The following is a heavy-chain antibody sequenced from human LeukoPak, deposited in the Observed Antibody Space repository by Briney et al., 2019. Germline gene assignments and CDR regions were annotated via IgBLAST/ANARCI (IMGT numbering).Heavy chain of an antibody. Sequence: PGGSLRLSCVASGFTFSSCGVHWVRQAPGKGLEWVAFISYDGSNKYYADSVKGRFTISRDNSKNTLYLQMNSLRAEDTAVYYCAKDLSGSPFDYWGQGTLVTVSS. CDR3: AKDLSGSPFDY. D-gene: IGHD1-26*01. V-gene: IGHV3-30*19. CDR1: GFTFSSCG. J-gene: IGHJ4*02. CDR2: ISYDGSNK.